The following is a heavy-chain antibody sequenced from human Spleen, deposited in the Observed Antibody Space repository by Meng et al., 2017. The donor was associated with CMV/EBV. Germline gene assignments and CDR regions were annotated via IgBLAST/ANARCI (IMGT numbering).Heavy chain of an antibody. J-gene: IGHJ4*02. CDR1: GFTFSTYT. CDR2: ITSSGSYI. V-gene: IGHV3-21*01. Sequence: SGFTFSTYTMNWVRQAPGKGLEWVSSITSSGSYIYYADSVKGRFTISRDNAKNSLYLQMNSLRAEDTAVYYCTRDDYNYYGSGRTLDYWGQGTLVTVSS. D-gene: IGHD3-10*01. CDR3: TRDDYNYYGSGRTLDY.